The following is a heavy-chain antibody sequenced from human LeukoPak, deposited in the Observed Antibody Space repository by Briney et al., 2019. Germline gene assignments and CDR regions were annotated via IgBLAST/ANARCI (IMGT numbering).Heavy chain of an antibody. V-gene: IGHV4-39*07. J-gene: IGHJ4*02. CDR1: GGSISSSSYY. D-gene: IGHD4-17*01. Sequence: QSSETLSLTCTVSGGSISSSSYYWGWIRQPPGKGLEWIGRIYTSGSTNYNPSLKSRVTISVDTSKNQFSLKLSSVTAADTAVYYCARGTTTVRGYFDYWGQGTLVTVSS. CDR3: ARGTTTVRGYFDY. CDR2: IYTSGST.